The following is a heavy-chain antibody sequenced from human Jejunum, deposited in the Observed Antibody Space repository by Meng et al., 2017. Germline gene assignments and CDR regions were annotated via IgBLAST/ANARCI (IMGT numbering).Heavy chain of an antibody. CDR3: ARSGGFSSEYP. CDR1: RFNCHGYA. Sequence: GQLVGAGGGVVQTESSLTLFCEASRFNCHGYAMPWVRQGPGKGLEWVAGVSFDGTETSYADSVKGRFTISRDNSKNTLFLQMNGLRPEDTALYYCARSGGFSSEYPWGQGTLVTVSS. CDR2: VSFDGTET. V-gene: IGHV3-30*01. J-gene: IGHJ5*02. D-gene: IGHD3-22*01.